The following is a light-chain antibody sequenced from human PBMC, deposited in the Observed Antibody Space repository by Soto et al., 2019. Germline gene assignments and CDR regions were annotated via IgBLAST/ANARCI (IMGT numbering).Light chain of an antibody. CDR3: SSFAGSNNVV. Sequence: QSALTQPPSASGSPGQSVTISCTGTSSDVGGFNYVSWYQHHPGKAPKLMIYEVTKRPSGVPDRFSGSKSGNTASLTVSRLQAEDEADYYCSSFAGSNNVVFGGGTKLTVL. J-gene: IGLJ2*01. CDR2: EVT. V-gene: IGLV2-8*01. CDR1: SSDVGGFNY.